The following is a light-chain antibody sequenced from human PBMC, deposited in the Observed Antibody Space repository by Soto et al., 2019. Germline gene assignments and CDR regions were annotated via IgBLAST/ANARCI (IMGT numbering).Light chain of an antibody. Sequence: IALTQSPGTLSLSPGERATLSCRASQRVSSNYVAWYQHKPGQAPRLLIHGASIRATGIPDRFSGSGSGTDFTLTISRPEPEDFAVYYCHQYGTLPYAFGQGTKLQIK. CDR2: GAS. V-gene: IGKV3-20*01. CDR1: QRVSSNY. J-gene: IGKJ2*01. CDR3: HQYGTLPYA.